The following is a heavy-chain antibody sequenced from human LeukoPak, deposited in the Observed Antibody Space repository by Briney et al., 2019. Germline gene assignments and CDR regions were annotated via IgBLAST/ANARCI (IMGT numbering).Heavy chain of an antibody. CDR2: ISGSGGST. CDR1: GFTFSTYS. V-gene: IGHV3-23*01. CDR3: AKDRGIISDY. Sequence: GGSLRLSCVASGFTFSTYSMNWVRQAPGKGLEWVSAISGSGGSTYYADSVKGRFTISRDNSKNTLYLQMNSLRAEDTAVYYCAKDRGIISDYWGQGTLVTVSS. D-gene: IGHD3-10*01. J-gene: IGHJ4*02.